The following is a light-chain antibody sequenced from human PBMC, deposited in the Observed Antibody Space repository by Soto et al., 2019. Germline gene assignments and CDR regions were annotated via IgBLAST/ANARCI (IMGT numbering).Light chain of an antibody. CDR3: QQSYSRPLT. Sequence: DIQMTQSPSSLSASVGDRVTITCRASQYISSYVNWYQQKPGKAPKFLIYGVSDLQRGVTSRFSGSGSGTDFTLTINSLQPEDFATYYCQQSYSRPLTFGPGTKLDIK. V-gene: IGKV1-39*01. J-gene: IGKJ3*01. CDR2: GVS. CDR1: QYISSY.